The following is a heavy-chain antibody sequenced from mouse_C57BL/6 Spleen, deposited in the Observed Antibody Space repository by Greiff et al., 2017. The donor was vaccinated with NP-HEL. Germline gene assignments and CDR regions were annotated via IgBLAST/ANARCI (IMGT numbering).Heavy chain of an antibody. CDR2: ISSGSSTI. D-gene: IGHD1-1*01. V-gene: IGHV5-17*01. CDR1: GFTFSDYG. CDR3: ARRRYYVSSSGNYFDY. J-gene: IGHJ2*01. Sequence: EVKVVESGGGLVKPGGSLKLSCAASGFTFSDYGMHWVRQAPEKGLEWVAYISSGSSTIYYADTVKGRFTISRDNAKNTLFLQMTSLRSEDTAMYYCARRRYYVSSSGNYFDYWGQGTTLTVSS.